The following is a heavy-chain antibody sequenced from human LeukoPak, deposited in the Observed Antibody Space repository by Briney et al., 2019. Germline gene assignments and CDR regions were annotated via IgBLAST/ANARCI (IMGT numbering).Heavy chain of an antibody. CDR2: INPNSGGT. J-gene: IGHJ4*02. D-gene: IGHD3-10*01. V-gene: IGHV1-2*02. Sequence: ASVKVSCKASGYTFTGYYMHWVRQAPGQGLEWMGWINPNSGGTNYAQKFQGRVTMTRDTSISTAYMELSSLTSEDTAVYYCARAPTSDNSDYYFDYWGQGTLVTVSS. CDR1: GYTFTGYY. CDR3: ARAPTSDNSDYYFDY.